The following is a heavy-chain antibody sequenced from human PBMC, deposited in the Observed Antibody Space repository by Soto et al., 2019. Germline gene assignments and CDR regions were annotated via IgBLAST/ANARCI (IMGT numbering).Heavy chain of an antibody. Sequence: QVQLVQSGAEVKKPGASVKVSCKASGYTFTGYYMHWVRQAPGQGLEWMGWINPNSGGTNYAQKFQGWVNMTRDTSISTAYMELSRLRSDDTAVYYCARGKYYYGSGSYWGNYYYYYMDVWGKGTTVTVSS. J-gene: IGHJ6*03. D-gene: IGHD3-10*01. V-gene: IGHV1-2*04. CDR1: GYTFTGYY. CDR3: ARGKYYYGSGSYWGNYYYYYMDV. CDR2: INPNSGGT.